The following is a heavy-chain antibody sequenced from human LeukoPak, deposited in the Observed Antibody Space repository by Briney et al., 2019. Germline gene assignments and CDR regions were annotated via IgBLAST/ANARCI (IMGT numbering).Heavy chain of an antibody. D-gene: IGHD2-2*01. CDR1: GYTFTSYG. V-gene: IGHV1-18*01. CDR2: ISAYNGNT. Sequence: ASVKVSCEASGYTFTSYGISWVRQAPGQGLEWMRWISAYNGNTNYAQKLQGRVTMTTDTSTSTAYMELRSLRSDDTAVYYCARVRSVPAASNWFDPWGQGTLVTVSS. CDR3: ARVRSVPAASNWFDP. J-gene: IGHJ5*02.